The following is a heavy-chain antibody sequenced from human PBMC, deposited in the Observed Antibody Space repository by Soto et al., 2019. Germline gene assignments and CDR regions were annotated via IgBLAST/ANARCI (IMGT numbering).Heavy chain of an antibody. J-gene: IGHJ5*02. D-gene: IGHD3-3*01. CDR2: IYSGGST. V-gene: IGHV3-53*01. CDR1: GFTVSSNY. CDR3: ARELYDLVGRWFDP. Sequence: GGSLRLSCAASGFTVSSNYMSWVRQAPGKGLEWVSVIYSGGSTYYADSVKGRFTISRDNSKNTLYLQMNSLRAEDTAVYYCARELYDLVGRWFDPWGQGTLVTVSS.